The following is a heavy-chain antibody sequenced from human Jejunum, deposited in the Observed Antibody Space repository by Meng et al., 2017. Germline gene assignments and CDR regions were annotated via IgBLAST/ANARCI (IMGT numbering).Heavy chain of an antibody. Sequence: ASVKVSCKTSGYTFTTYNMAWVRQAPGQGLEWMGWISVYNGNTNYAQKFQGRVTVTTDTSTGTGYMELRSLRSDDTAVYYCARESSGSYSTLDQWGQGTLVTVSS. CDR1: GYTFTTYN. V-gene: IGHV1-18*01. D-gene: IGHD1-26*01. J-gene: IGHJ4*02. CDR2: ISVYNGNT. CDR3: ARESSGSYSTLDQ.